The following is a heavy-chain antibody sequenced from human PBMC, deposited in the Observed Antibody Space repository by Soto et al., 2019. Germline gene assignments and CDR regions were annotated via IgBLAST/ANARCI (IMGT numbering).Heavy chain of an antibody. V-gene: IGHV1-3*01. Sequence: ASVKVSCKTSGYTFTSYAIHWVRQAPGQRLEWMGWINAGNGNTKYSQKFQGRVIITRDTSAGTAYMELRSLRSEDTAVYYCATPIVAFYWGQGTLVTVSS. CDR1: GYTFTSYA. CDR3: ATPIVAFY. CDR2: INAGNGNT. J-gene: IGHJ4*02. D-gene: IGHD5-12*01.